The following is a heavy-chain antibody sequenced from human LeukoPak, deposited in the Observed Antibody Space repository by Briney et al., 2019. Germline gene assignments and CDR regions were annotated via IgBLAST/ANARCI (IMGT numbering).Heavy chain of an antibody. Sequence: GGSLRLSCSFSGFIATSNYMAWVRQSPGKGLQWISFIYGGGNTLYADSVRDRFSISRDNSKSILYLQMSSLRVEDTAVYYCATGGRSGMVFDFWGQGTLVTVSS. D-gene: IGHD2-8*01. CDR1: GFIATSNY. J-gene: IGHJ4*02. V-gene: IGHV3-53*01. CDR3: ATGGRSGMVFDF. CDR2: IYGGGNT.